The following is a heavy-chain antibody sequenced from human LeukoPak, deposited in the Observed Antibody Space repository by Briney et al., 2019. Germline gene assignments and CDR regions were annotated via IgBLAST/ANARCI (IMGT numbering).Heavy chain of an antibody. V-gene: IGHV1-18*01. Sequence: ASVKVSCKASGYTFTSYGISWVRQAPGQGLEWMGWISAYNGSTNYAQKLQGRVTMTTDTSTSTAYMELRSLRSDDTAVYYCARDSRDIVVVPAAVQGDYWGQGTLVTVSS. CDR1: GYTFTSYG. J-gene: IGHJ4*02. D-gene: IGHD2-2*01. CDR2: ISAYNGST. CDR3: ARDSRDIVVVPAAVQGDY.